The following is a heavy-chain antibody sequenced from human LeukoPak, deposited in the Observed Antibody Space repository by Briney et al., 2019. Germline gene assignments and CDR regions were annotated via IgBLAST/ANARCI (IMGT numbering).Heavy chain of an antibody. Sequence: GESLRLSCAASGFTFSTFAMTWVRQGPGKGLEWVSSIDGSGAGTYYADSVKGRFSISRDNSKSTLYLQMNSLRAEDTAVYYCARVSYWFDPWGQGTLVTVSS. CDR2: IDGSGAGT. J-gene: IGHJ5*02. V-gene: IGHV3-23*01. CDR1: GFTFSTFA. CDR3: ARVSYWFDP.